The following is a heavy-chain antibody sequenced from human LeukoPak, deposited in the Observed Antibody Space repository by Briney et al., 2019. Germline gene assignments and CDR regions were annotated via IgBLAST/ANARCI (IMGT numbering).Heavy chain of an antibody. V-gene: IGHV4-39*07. CDR3: ARVKDVRHWFDP. J-gene: IGHJ5*02. CDR1: GGSISSSSYY. Sequence: QTSETLSLTCTVSGGSISSSSYYWGWIRQPPGKGLEWIGSIYYSGSTYYNPSLKSRVTISVDTSKNQFSLKLSSVTAADTAVYYCARVKDVRHWFDPWGQGTLVTVSS. CDR2: IYYSGST. D-gene: IGHD1-1*01.